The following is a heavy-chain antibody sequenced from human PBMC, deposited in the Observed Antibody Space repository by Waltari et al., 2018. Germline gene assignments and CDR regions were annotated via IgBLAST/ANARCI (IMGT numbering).Heavy chain of an antibody. J-gene: IGHJ5*02. CDR2: IYHSGGT. Sequence: QVQLQESGPGLVTPSETLSLTCAVSGYSIRCGYYCGWIRHPLGKVLEWIGSIYHSGGTYYNPSLKSRVTRSVDTSKNQFSLKLSSVTAADTAVYYCARAGGSSWFDPWGQGTLVTVSS. V-gene: IGHV4-38-2*01. D-gene: IGHD6-6*01. CDR3: ARAGGSSWFDP. CDR1: GYSIRCGYY.